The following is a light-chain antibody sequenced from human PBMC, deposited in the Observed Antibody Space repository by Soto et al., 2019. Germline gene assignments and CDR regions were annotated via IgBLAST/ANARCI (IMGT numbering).Light chain of an antibody. CDR3: QQSYTAPFT. CDR1: RSISNY. Sequence: DIQMTQSPSSLSASVGDTVTIACRASRSISNYLNWYQQKPGRAPNLLISGASTLQRGVPSRFSGSGSGTTFTLTITILHPDDFAIYFCQQSYTAPFTFGPGTKVEIK. V-gene: IGKV1-39*01. J-gene: IGKJ3*01. CDR2: GAS.